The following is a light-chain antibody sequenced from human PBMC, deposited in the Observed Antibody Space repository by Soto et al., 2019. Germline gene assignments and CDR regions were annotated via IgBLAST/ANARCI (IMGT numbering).Light chain of an antibody. CDR3: QQYGTSPWT. Sequence: EIVLTQSPGTLSLFPGERATLSCRATQSVNSDYLAWYKQKPGQAPRLLIYIASRRATGIPDRFSGGGSGTDFTLTINRLEPEDFAVYYCQQYGTSPWTFGQGTKVEIK. CDR2: IAS. CDR1: QSVNSDY. J-gene: IGKJ1*01. V-gene: IGKV3-20*01.